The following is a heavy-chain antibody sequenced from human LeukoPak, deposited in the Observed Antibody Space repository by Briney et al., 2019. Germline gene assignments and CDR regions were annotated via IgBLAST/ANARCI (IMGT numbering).Heavy chain of an antibody. J-gene: IGHJ4*02. CDR1: GYTLTELS. V-gene: IGHV1-24*01. D-gene: IGHD6-13*01. Sequence: ASVKVSCKVSGYTLTELSMHWVRQAPGKGLEWMGGFDPEDGETIYAQKFQGRVTMTEDTSTDTAYMELSGLRSEDTAVYYCATDLKGAGIFDYWGQGTLVTVSS. CDR2: FDPEDGET. CDR3: ATDLKGAGIFDY.